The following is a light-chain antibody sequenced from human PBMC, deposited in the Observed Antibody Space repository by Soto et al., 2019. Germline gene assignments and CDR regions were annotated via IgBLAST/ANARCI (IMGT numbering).Light chain of an antibody. CDR3: QQYNNWPFT. Sequence: EIVMTQSPATLSVSPGERATLSYRASQSVSSNLAWYQQKPGQAPRLLIYGASTRATDIPARFSGSGSGTEFTLTISSLQSEDFAVYYCQQYNNWPFTFGRGTKVDI. CDR1: QSVSSN. V-gene: IGKV3-15*01. CDR2: GAS. J-gene: IGKJ3*01.